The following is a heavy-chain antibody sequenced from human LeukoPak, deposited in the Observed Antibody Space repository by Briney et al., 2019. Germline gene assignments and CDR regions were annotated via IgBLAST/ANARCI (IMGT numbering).Heavy chain of an antibody. J-gene: IGHJ4*02. CDR3: ASLYHGAADY. CDR2: INSRGKTI. D-gene: IGHD4-17*01. CDR1: GLTFNDYS. V-gene: IGHV3-11*01. Sequence: GGSLRLSCAASGLTFNDYSMSWIRQALGKGLEWVSYINSRGKTIYYADSVKGRFTISRDNVKSSLYLQMNSLRAEDTAVYYCASLYHGAADYWGQGTLVTVSS.